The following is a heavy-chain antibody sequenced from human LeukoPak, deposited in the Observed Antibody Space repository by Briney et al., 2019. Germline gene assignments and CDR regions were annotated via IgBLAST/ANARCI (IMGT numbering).Heavy chain of an antibody. D-gene: IGHD3-10*01. Sequence: KSGGSLRLSCAASGFTFTNAWMSWVRQAPGKGLEWFGHIRSKADGATTDYAAPVKGRFTVSRDDSKNTLYLQMNSLKTEDTAVYYCATDLWFGGQGTLVTVSS. CDR3: ATDLWF. CDR2: IRSKADGATT. CDR1: GFTFTNAW. V-gene: IGHV3-15*01. J-gene: IGHJ4*02.